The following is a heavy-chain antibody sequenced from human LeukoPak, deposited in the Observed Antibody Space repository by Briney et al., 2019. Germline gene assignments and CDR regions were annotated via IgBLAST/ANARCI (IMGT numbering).Heavy chain of an antibody. CDR1: GFIVSSNC. CDR2: IYSGGST. D-gene: IGHD3-22*01. V-gene: IGHV3-53*01. CDR3: ARRAGDYSHPYDY. J-gene: IGHJ4*02. Sequence: GGSLRLSCVASGFIVSSNCMSWVRQAPGKGLEWVLFIYSGGSTYYADSVKGRFTISRDNSKNTLYLQMNSLRAEDTAVYYCARRAGDYSHPYDYWGQGTLVTVSS.